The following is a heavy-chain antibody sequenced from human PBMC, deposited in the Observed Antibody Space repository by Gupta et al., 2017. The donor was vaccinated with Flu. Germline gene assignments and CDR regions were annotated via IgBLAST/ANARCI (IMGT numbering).Heavy chain of an antibody. Sequence: EVQLLEWGGGLVQPGGSLRLSCVASGFTFSNYAMGWVRQAPGKGLEWVSAITDSGGSTYYVDSVKGRFTISRDNSKNTLYVQMDSLRVDDTAVYYCAKDPRGYAFEYWGQGTLGTVSS. V-gene: IGHV3-23*01. CDR2: ITDSGGST. CDR3: AKDPRGYAFEY. D-gene: IGHD6-25*01. CDR1: GFTFSNYA. J-gene: IGHJ4*02.